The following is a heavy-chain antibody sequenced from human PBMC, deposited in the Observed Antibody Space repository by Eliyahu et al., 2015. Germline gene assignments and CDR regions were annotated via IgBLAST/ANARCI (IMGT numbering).Heavy chain of an antibody. D-gene: IGHD2-8*02. CDR1: GDSVSNNNYY. CDR2: IYYSGST. V-gene: IGHV4-61*01. Sequence: QVQVQESGPGLVKPSETLSLTCTVSGDSVSNNNYYWGWIRQPPGKGLEWIGYIYYSGSTNYSPSLKSRVTMSLDTSKNQFSLNLTSVIAADTAVYYCARLVGDARTDWLDPWGQGTLVTVSS. J-gene: IGHJ5*02. CDR3: ARLVGDARTDWLDP.